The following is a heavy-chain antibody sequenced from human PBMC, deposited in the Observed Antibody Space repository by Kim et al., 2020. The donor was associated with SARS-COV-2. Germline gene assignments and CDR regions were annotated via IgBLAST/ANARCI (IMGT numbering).Heavy chain of an antibody. V-gene: IGHV3-21*04. CDR2: ISSSSYI. D-gene: IGHD6-13*01. J-gene: IGHJ6*02. CDR1: GFTFSSYS. Sequence: GGSLRLSCAASGFTFSSYSMNWVRQAPGKGLEWVSSISSSSYIYYADSVKGRFTISRDNAKNSLYLQMNSLRAEDTAVYYCARVAAAGGMDVWGQGTTVTVSS. CDR3: ARVAAAGGMDV.